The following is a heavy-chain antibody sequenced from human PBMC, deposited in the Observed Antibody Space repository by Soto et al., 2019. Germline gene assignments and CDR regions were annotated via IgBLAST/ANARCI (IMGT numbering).Heavy chain of an antibody. CDR2: INWNSGST. Sequence: EVQLVESGGGLVQPGRSLRLSCEASGLTFEDYAMHWIRQAPGKGLEWVAGINWNSGSTGYADSVKGRFTISRDNVNNSLHLEMSTLKAEYTAMYYCARGRGALTVISNWFDPWGQGTLVTVSS. CDR3: ARGRGALTVISNWFDP. V-gene: IGHV3-9*01. J-gene: IGHJ5*02. D-gene: IGHD2-21*01. CDR1: GLTFEDYA.